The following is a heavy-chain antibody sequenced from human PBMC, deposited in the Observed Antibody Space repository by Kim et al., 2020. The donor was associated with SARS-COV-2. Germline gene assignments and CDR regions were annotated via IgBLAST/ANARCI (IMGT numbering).Heavy chain of an antibody. V-gene: IGHV4-4*07. CDR2: IYTSGST. Sequence: SETLSLTCTVSGGSISSYYWSWIRQPAGKGLEWIGRIYTSGSTNYNPSLKSRVTMSVDTSKNQFSLKLSSVTAADTAVYYCASSYLGDSSGYYPSWGQGTLVTVSS. J-gene: IGHJ5*02. D-gene: IGHD3-22*01. CDR3: ASSYLGDSSGYYPS. CDR1: GGSISSYY.